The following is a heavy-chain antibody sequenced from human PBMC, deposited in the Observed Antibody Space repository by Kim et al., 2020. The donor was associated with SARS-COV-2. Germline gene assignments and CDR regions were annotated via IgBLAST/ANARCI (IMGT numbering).Heavy chain of an antibody. V-gene: IGHV3-33*05. CDR1: GFIFRNFG. Sequence: GGSLRLSCAASGFIFRNFGLHWVRQAPGKGLEWVAFISNDGATAIYADSVRGRFTISRDYSENKVYLQMDSLYARDTAVYYCARPSSSHFDFWGQGTLVSVSS. CDR2: ISNDGATA. D-gene: IGHD3-10*01. J-gene: IGHJ4*02. CDR3: ARPSSSHFDF.